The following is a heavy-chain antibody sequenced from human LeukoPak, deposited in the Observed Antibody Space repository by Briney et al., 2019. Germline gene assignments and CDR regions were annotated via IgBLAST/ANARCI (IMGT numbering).Heavy chain of an antibody. V-gene: IGHV1-46*01. CDR3: ARDSYDSSGYYDFRALYFDL. D-gene: IGHD3-22*01. Sequence: ASVKVSCKASGYTFTSYYMHWVRQAPGQGLEWMGIINPSGGSTSYAQKFQGRVTMTRDTSTSTVYMELSSLRSEDTAVYYCARDSYDSSGYYDFRALYFDLWGRGTLVTVSS. CDR1: GYTFTSYY. CDR2: INPSGGST. J-gene: IGHJ2*01.